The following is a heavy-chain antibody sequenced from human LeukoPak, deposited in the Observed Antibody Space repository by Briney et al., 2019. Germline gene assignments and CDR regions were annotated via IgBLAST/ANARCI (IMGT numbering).Heavy chain of an antibody. CDR2: IWYDGSNK. J-gene: IGHJ4*02. V-gene: IGHV3-33*01. D-gene: IGHD2-2*01. CDR1: GFTFSSYG. Sequence: GRSLRLSCAASGFTFSSYGMHWVRQAPGKGLEWVAVIWYDGSNKYYADSVKGRFTISRDNSKNTLYLQMNNLRAEDTAVYYCARDPVPAAAWYFDYWGQGTLVTVSS. CDR3: ARDPVPAAAWYFDY.